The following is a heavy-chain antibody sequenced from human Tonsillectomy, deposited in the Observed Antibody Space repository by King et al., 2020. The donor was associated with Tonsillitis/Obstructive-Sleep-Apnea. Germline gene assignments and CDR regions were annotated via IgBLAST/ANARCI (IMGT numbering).Heavy chain of an antibody. Sequence: LQLQESGPGLVKPSETLSLTCTVSGGSISSSSYYWGWIRQPPGKGLEWIGSIYYSGSTYYNPSLKSRVTISVDTYKSQFSLKLSSVTAADTSVYYCARQDSSGWYNFDYWGQGTLVTVSS. CDR2: IYYSGST. D-gene: IGHD6-19*01. CDR3: ARQDSSGWYNFDY. CDR1: GGSISSSSYY. V-gene: IGHV4-39*01. J-gene: IGHJ4*02.